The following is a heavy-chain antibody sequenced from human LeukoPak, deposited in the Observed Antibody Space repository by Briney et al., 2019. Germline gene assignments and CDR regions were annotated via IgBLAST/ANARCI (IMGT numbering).Heavy chain of an antibody. CDR3: ARDRGTHY. V-gene: IGHV3-7*04. CDR2: IKEDVSVK. Sequence: PGGSLRLSCAASGFTVSDYWMSWVRQVPGKGLEWVANIKEDVSVKYYVDSVKGRFTISRDNANNSLYLQMNSLRADDTAVYYCARDRGTHYWGQGTLVTVSS. CDR1: GFTVSDYW. D-gene: IGHD1-1*01. J-gene: IGHJ4*02.